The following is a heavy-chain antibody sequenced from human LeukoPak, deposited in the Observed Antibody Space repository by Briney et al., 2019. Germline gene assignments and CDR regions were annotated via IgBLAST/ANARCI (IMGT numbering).Heavy chain of an antibody. V-gene: IGHV3-30*04. CDR2: ISYDGSNK. J-gene: IGHJ6*02. CDR3: ARDLSNYYGSGSYWLGMDV. CDR1: GFTFSTYA. Sequence: GRSLRLSCAASGFTFSTYAMHWVRQAPGKGLEWVAVISYDGSNKYYADSVKGRFTISRDNAKNSLYLQMNSLRAEDTAVYYCARDLSNYYGSGSYWLGMDVWGQGTTVTVSS. D-gene: IGHD3-10*01.